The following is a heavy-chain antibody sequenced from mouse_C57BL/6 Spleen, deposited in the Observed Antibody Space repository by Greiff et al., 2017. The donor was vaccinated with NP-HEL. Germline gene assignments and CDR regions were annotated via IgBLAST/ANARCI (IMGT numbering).Heavy chain of an antibody. V-gene: IGHV3-8*01. J-gene: IGHJ2*01. CDR3: ARSAYDGYYPYYFDY. Sequence: EVKLVESGPGLAKPSQTLSLTCSVTGYSITSDYWNWIRKFPGNKLEYMGYISYSGSTYYNPSLKSRISITRDTSKNQYYLQLNSVTTEDTATYYCARSAYDGYYPYYFDYWGQGTTLTVSS. CDR1: GYSITSDY. CDR2: ISYSGST. D-gene: IGHD2-3*01.